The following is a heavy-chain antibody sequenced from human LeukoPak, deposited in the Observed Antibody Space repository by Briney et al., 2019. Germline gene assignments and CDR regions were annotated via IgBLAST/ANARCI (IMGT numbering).Heavy chain of an antibody. V-gene: IGHV1-2*02. CDR1: GYTFTCYY. J-gene: IGHJ4*02. Sequence: GASVKVSCKASGYTFTCYYMHWVRQAPGQGLEWMGWINPNSGGTNYAQKFQGRVTMTRDTSISTAYMELSRLRSDDTAVYYCARESFSRGWYGGAFGDWGQGTLVTVSS. D-gene: IGHD6-19*01. CDR3: ARESFSRGWYGGAFGD. CDR2: INPNSGGT.